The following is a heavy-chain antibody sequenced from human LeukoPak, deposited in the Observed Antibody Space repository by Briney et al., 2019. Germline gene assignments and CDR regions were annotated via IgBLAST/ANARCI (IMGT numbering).Heavy chain of an antibody. D-gene: IGHD1-14*01. Sequence: QTGGSLRLSCAASGFTFNTYWTAWVRQAPGKGLEWVANINQDESERYYLDSVKGRFAVSRDNGKDSQYLQMNSLRAEDTAVYYCARDNDDNLDYWGQGTLVTVSS. CDR3: ARDNDDNLDY. CDR2: INQDESER. CDR1: GFTFNTYW. V-gene: IGHV3-7*01. J-gene: IGHJ4*02.